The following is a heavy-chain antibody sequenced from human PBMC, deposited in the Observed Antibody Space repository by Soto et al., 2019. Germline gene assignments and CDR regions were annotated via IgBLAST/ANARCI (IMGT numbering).Heavy chain of an antibody. CDR2: ISYDGSNK. CDR1: GFTFSSYG. D-gene: IGHD4-4*01. Sequence: QVQLVESGGGVVQPGRSLRLSCAASGFTFSSYGMHWVRQAPGKGLEWVAVISYDGSNKYYADSVKGRFTISRDNSKNTLYLQMNSLRAEDTAVYYCAKGAADYSNYGLYDYWGQGTLVTVSS. CDR3: AKGAADYSNYGLYDY. J-gene: IGHJ4*02. V-gene: IGHV3-30*18.